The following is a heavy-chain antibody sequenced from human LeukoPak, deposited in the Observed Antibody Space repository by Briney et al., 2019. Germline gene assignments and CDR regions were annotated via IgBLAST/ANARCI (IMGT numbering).Heavy chain of an antibody. J-gene: IGHJ5*02. CDR2: IYSGGST. V-gene: IGHV3-53*01. CDR1: GFTSSSYA. Sequence: GSLRLSCAASGFTSSSYAMSWVRQAPGKGLEWVSVIYSGGSTYYADSVKGRFTISRDNSKNTLYLQMNSLRAEDTAAYYCARAGVLPNWFDPWGQGTLVTVSS. CDR3: ARAGVLPNWFDP.